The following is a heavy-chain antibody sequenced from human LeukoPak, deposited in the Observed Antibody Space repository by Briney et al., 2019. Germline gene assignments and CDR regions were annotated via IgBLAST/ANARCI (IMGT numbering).Heavy chain of an antibody. CDR3: AKDRSSSSWYVYFGMDV. J-gene: IGHJ6*02. V-gene: IGHV3-23*01. CDR2: ISGSGGST. D-gene: IGHD6-13*01. CDR1: GFTFSSYS. Sequence: PGGSLRLSCAASGFTFSSYSMNWVRQAQGKGLEWVSAISGSGGSTYYADSVKGRFTIARDNSKNTLYLQMNSLGAEDTAVYYCAKDRSSSSWYVYFGMDVWGQGTTVTVSS.